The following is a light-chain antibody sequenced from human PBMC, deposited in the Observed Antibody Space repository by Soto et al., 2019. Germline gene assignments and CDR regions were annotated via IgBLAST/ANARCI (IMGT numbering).Light chain of an antibody. J-gene: IGLJ2*01. CDR1: SSNIGNKY. CDR2: QNN. CDR3: GTWDSSLSAV. Sequence: QSVLTQPPSVSAAPGQTVTISCSGSSSNIGNKYVSWYQQFPGTAPKLLIYQNNKRPSGIPDRFSGSKSGTSATLGITGLQSGDEADYYCGTWDSSLSAVFGGGTKVTVL. V-gene: IGLV1-51*01.